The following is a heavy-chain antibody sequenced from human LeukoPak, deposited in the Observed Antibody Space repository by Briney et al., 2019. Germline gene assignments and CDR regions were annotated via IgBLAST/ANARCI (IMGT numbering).Heavy chain of an antibody. CDR2: ISAYNGNT. J-gene: IGHJ4*02. CDR1: GYTFTIYG. Sequence: ASVTVSCKASGYTFTIYGISWVRQAPGQGLEWMGWISAYNGNTNYAQKLQGRVTMTTDTSTSTAYMELRSLRSDDTAVYFCARDDCSGGSCYLAYWGQGTLVTVSS. D-gene: IGHD2-15*01. V-gene: IGHV1-18*01. CDR3: ARDDCSGGSCYLAY.